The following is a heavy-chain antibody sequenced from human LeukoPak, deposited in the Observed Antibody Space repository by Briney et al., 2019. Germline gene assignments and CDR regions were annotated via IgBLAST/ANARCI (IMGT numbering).Heavy chain of an antibody. CDR2: IYYTGST. CDR1: GGSISNSSYY. D-gene: IGHD3-10*01. CDR3: ARLGLLWFGELA. Sequence: SETLSLTCTVSGGSISNSSYYWGWIRQPPGKGLEWIGSIYYTGSTYYNPSLKSRVTISVDTSKNQFSLKLSSVTAAGTAVYYCARLGLLWFGELAWGQGTLVTVSS. J-gene: IGHJ4*02. V-gene: IGHV4-39*01.